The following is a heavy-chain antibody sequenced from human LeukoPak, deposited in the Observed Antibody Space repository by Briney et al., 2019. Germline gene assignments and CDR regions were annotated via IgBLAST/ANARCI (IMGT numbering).Heavy chain of an antibody. D-gene: IGHD6-13*01. CDR3: ARAPGYSSSYFDY. Sequence: GSLRLSCTASGFTFSSYAMNWVRQAPGKGLEWIGSIYYSGSTYYNPSLKSRVTISVDTSKNQFSLKLSSVTAADTAVYYCARAPGYSSSYFDYWGQGTLVTVSS. V-gene: IGHV4-39*07. CDR1: GFTFSSYA. CDR2: IYYSGST. J-gene: IGHJ4*02.